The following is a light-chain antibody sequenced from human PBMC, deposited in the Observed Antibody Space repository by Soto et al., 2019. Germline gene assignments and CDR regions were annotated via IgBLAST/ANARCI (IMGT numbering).Light chain of an antibody. J-gene: IGKJ2*01. CDR1: QSVGGN. Sequence: EIVMTQSPATLSVSPGERATLSCRASQSVGGNLAWYQQRPGRAPRLLIYDASTRATDIPARFSGSGSGTDFTITISSLQSEDFALCYCQQYNNWPQYTFGQGTKLEIK. V-gene: IGKV3-15*01. CDR2: DAS. CDR3: QQYNNWPQYT.